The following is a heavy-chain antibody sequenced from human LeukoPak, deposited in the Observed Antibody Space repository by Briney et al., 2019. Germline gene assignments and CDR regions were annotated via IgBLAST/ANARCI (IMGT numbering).Heavy chain of an antibody. CDR3: ARMIGCSGGSCFHDAFDI. J-gene: IGHJ3*02. V-gene: IGHV4-34*01. Sequence: PSETLSLTCAVYGGSFSGYYGSWIRQPPGKGLEWIGEINHSGSTSYNPSLKSRVTISVDTSKNQFSLRLSSVTAADTAVYYCARMIGCSGGSCFHDAFDIWGQGTLVTVSS. D-gene: IGHD2-15*01. CDR2: INHSGST. CDR1: GGSFSGYY.